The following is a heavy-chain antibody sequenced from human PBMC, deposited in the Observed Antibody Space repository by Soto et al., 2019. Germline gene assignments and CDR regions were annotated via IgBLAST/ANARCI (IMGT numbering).Heavy chain of an antibody. D-gene: IGHD7-27*01. CDR2: IYYSGST. Sequence: QLQLQESGPGLVKPSETLSLTCTVSGGSISSSSYYWGWIRQPPGKGLEWIGSIYYSGSTYYNPSLKSRVTISVDTSKNQFSLKLSSVTAADTAVYYCARHPPGHRYYYYGMDVWGQGTTVTVSS. V-gene: IGHV4-39*01. J-gene: IGHJ6*02. CDR3: ARHPPGHRYYYYGMDV. CDR1: GGSISSSSYY.